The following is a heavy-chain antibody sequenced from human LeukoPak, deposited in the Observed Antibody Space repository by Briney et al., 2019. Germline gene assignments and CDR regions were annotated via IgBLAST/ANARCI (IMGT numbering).Heavy chain of an antibody. J-gene: IGHJ4*02. V-gene: IGHV3-21*01. CDR3: ARGGRGYSYPFDY. Sequence: GGSLRLSCAASGLTFSSYSMNWVRQAPGKGLEWVSSISSSSSYIYYADSVKGRFTISRDNAKNSLYLQMNSLRAEDTAVYYCARGGRGYSYPFDYWGQGTLVTVSS. CDR1: GLTFSSYS. D-gene: IGHD5-18*01. CDR2: ISSSSSYI.